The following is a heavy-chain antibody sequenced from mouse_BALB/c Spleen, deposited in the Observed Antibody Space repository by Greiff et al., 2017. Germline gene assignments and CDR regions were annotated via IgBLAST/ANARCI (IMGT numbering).Heavy chain of an antibody. V-gene: IGHV7-1*02. D-gene: IGHD1-1*01. J-gene: IGHJ4*01. CDR2: SRNKANDYTT. CDR1: GFTFSDFY. Sequence: EVMLVDSGGGLVQPGGSLRLSCATSGFTFSDFYMEWVRQPPGKRLEWTAASRNKANDYTTEYSASVKGRFIVSRDTSQSILYLQMNALRAEDTAIYYCARDELRDAMDYWGQGTSVTVSS. CDR3: ARDELRDAMDY.